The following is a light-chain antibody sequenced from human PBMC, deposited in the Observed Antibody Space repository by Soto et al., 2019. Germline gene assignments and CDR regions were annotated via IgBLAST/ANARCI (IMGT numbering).Light chain of an antibody. Sequence: QPVLTQSPSASASLGASVKLTCTLSSAHNTYAIAWHQQQPQKGPRFLLKINSDGSHNKGDGIPDRFSGSSSGAERYLTISSLQSEDEADYYCQTWGTGIWVFGAGTKVTVL. CDR2: INSDGSH. J-gene: IGLJ3*02. V-gene: IGLV4-69*01. CDR3: QTWGTGIWV. CDR1: SAHNTYA.